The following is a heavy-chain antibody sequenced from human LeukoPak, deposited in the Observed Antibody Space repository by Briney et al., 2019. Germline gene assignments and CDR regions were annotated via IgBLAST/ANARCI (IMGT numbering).Heavy chain of an antibody. J-gene: IGHJ5*02. Sequence: SETLSLTCAVYGGSFSGYYWSWIRQPPGKGLEWIGEINHSGSTNYNPSLESRVTISVDTSKNQFSLKLSSVTAADTAVYYCARGEGYCSSTSCYLFDPWGQGTLVTVSS. CDR1: GGSFSGYY. V-gene: IGHV4-34*01. CDR2: INHSGST. CDR3: ARGEGYCSSTSCYLFDP. D-gene: IGHD2-2*01.